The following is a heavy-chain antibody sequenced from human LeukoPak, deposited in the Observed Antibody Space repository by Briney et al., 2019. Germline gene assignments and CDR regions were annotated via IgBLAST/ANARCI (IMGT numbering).Heavy chain of an antibody. Sequence: SDTLSLTCNVSGGSIGGHYCTWIRQPPGKGLEWIGYIYYTGSTNYNPSLKSRVTISVDTSKNQFSLKLSSVTAADTAVYYCARHHYDSSGYSDYWGQGTLVTVSS. V-gene: IGHV4-59*08. CDR3: ARHHYDSSGYSDY. CDR1: GGSIGGHY. D-gene: IGHD3-22*01. CDR2: IYYTGST. J-gene: IGHJ4*02.